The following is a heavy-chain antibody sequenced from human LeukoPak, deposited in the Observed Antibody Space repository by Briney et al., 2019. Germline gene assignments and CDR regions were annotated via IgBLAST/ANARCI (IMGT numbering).Heavy chain of an antibody. CDR1: GGSFSGYY. V-gene: IGHV3-15*01. Sequence: ETLSLTCAVYGGSFSGYYWSWVRQAPGKGLEWVGRIKSKTDGGTTDYAAPVKGRFTISRDDSKNTLYLQMNSLKTEDTAVYYCTTGNWNSENIDYWGQGTLVTVSS. D-gene: IGHD1-7*01. CDR2: IKSKTDGGTT. J-gene: IGHJ4*02. CDR3: TTGNWNSENIDY.